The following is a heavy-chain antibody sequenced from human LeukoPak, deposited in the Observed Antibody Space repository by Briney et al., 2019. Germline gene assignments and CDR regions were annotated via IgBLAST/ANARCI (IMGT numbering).Heavy chain of an antibody. CDR1: GGTFSSYA. D-gene: IGHD1-26*01. CDR3: ARGFRWSGSFRRVHAFDI. CDR2: IIPIFGTA. Sequence: ASVKVSCKASGGTFSSYAISWVRQAPGQGLEWMGGIIPIFGTANYAQKFQGRVTITADESTSTAYLELSSLRSEDTAVYYCARGFRWSGSFRRVHAFDIWGQGTMVTVSS. J-gene: IGHJ3*02. V-gene: IGHV1-69*13.